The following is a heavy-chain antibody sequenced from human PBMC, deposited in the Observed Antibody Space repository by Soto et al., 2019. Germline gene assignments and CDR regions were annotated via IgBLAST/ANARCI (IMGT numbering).Heavy chain of an antibody. Sequence: VSVKVSCKASGYTFTGYYMHWVRQAPGQGLEWMGWINPNSGGTNYAQKFQGWVTMTRDTSISTAYMELSRLRSDDTAVYYCARDGVFGRCSSTSCYDYYYYMDVWGKGTTVTVSS. D-gene: IGHD2-2*01. CDR1: GYTFTGYY. CDR2: INPNSGGT. CDR3: ARDGVFGRCSSTSCYDYYYYMDV. V-gene: IGHV1-2*04. J-gene: IGHJ6*03.